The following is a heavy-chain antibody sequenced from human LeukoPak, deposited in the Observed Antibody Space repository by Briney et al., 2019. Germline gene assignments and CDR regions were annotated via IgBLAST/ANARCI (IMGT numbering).Heavy chain of an antibody. D-gene: IGHD2-2*01. J-gene: IGHJ5*02. CDR1: GYTFTGYY. CDR2: INPNSGGT. CDR3: ARDRSIVVVPAALNWFDL. V-gene: IGHV1-2*02. Sequence: ASVKVSCKASGYTFTGYYMHWVRQAPGQGLEWMGWINPNSGGTNYAQKFQGRVTMTRDTSISTAYMELSRLRSDDTAVYYCARDRSIVVVPAALNWFDLWGQGTLVTVSS.